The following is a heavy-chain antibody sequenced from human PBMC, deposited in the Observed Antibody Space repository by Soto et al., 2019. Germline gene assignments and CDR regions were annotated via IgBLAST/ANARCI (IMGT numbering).Heavy chain of an antibody. V-gene: IGHV3-53*01. Sequence: EVQLVESGGGLIQPGGSLRLSCVVSGFTVSSSNYMSWVRQAPGKGLEWVSVIYTGGTTYYADSDKGRYTISRDNSKNKLYLQMNSLRAEDTAVYYCHGYGYWCQGTLVTVSS. CDR1: GFTVSSSNY. D-gene: IGHD5-12*01. CDR3: HGYGY. J-gene: IGHJ4*02. CDR2: IYTGGTT.